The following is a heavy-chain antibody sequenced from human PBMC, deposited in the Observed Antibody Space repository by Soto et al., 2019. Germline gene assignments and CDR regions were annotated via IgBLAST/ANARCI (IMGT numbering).Heavy chain of an antibody. CDR2: MNPNSGNT. CDR1: GYTFTGYD. J-gene: IGHJ5*02. CDR3: ARGQTWYCSGGSCYSYWFDP. V-gene: IGHV1-8*01. D-gene: IGHD2-15*01. Sequence: ASVKVSCKASGYTFTGYDINWVRQATGQGLEWMGWMNPNSGNTGYAQKFQGRVTMTRNTSISTAYMELSSLRSEDTAVYYCARGQTWYCSGGSCYSYWFDPWGQGTLVTVSS.